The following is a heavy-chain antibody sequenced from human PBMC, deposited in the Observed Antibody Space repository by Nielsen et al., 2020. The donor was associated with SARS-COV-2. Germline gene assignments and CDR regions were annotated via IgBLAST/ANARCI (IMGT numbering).Heavy chain of an antibody. V-gene: IGHV1-2*04. Sequence: ASVKVSCKVSGYTLTELSMHWVRQAPGQGLEWMGWINPNSGGTNYAQKFQGWVTMTRDTSISTAYMELSRLRSDDTAVYYCARDRTSSSWASYDYWGQGTLVTVSS. CDR2: INPNSGGT. CDR1: GYTLTELS. J-gene: IGHJ4*02. D-gene: IGHD6-13*01. CDR3: ARDRTSSSWASYDY.